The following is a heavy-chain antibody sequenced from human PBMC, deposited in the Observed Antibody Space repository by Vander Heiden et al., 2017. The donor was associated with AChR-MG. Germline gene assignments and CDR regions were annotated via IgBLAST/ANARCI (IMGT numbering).Heavy chain of an antibody. CDR1: GFTFSSYS. CDR2: ISSSSSYI. Sequence: EVQLVESGGGLVKPGGSLRLSCAASGFTFSSYSMNWVRQAPGKGLEWVSSISSSSSYIYYADSVKGRFTISRDNAKNSLYLQMNSLRAEDTAVYYCARTNPHLGSTITFGGGSGDFDAFDIWGQGTMVTVSS. V-gene: IGHV3-21*01. J-gene: IGHJ3*02. CDR3: ARTNPHLGSTITFGGGSGDFDAFDI. D-gene: IGHD3-16*01.